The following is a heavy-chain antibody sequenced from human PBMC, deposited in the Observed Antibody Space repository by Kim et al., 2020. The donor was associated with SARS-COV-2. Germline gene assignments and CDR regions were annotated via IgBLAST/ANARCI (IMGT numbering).Heavy chain of an antibody. V-gene: IGHV3-49*03. CDR2: IRKKAEGATT. Sequence: GGSLRLSCTASGFTFGDYTMTWIRQAPGKGMEWVGFIRKKAEGATTEYAASVKGRFSISRDDSKSIVYLQMNSLKTEDTAVYYCTIDHPRLLAYWGQGTLVTVSS. CDR3: TIDHPRLLAY. CDR1: GFTFGDYT. D-gene: IGHD3-10*01. J-gene: IGHJ4*02.